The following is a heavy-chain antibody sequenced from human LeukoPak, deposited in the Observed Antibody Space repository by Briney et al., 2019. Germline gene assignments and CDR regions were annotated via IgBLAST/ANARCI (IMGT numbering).Heavy chain of an antibody. CDR3: TVVNYGSGSYPLGS. CDR1: GFTFSHAW. Sequence: GGSLRLSCAASGFTFSHAWMSWVRQAPGKGLELVARIKNKPDGGTSDYTAPVKGRFTISRDDSKSTLYLQMNSLKTEDTAVYYCTVVNYGSGSYPLGSWGQGTLVTVST. CDR2: IKNKPDGGTS. J-gene: IGHJ5*02. V-gene: IGHV3-15*01. D-gene: IGHD3-10*01.